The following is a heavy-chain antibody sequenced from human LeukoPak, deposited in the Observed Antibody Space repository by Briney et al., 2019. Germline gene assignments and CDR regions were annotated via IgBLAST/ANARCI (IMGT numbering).Heavy chain of an antibody. CDR2: IGYDGSNK. CDR1: GFTFSSYG. V-gene: IGHV3-30*02. Sequence: RGSLRLSCAASGFTFSSYGMHWVRQAPGKGLEWVAFIGYDGSNKYYADSVKGRFTISRDNSKNTLYLQMNSLRAEDTAVYYCAKTVPVVGGQGTLVTVSS. CDR3: AKTVPVV. D-gene: IGHD2-2*01. J-gene: IGHJ4*02.